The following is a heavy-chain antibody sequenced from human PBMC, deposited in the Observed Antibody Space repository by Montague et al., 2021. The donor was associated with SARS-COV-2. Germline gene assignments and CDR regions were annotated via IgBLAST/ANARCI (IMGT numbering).Heavy chain of an antibody. Sequence: TLSLTCTVSGGSISSGGYYWSWIRQHPGKGLEWIGCIYYSGSTNYNPSLKSRLTISVDTSKNQFSLKLSSVTAADTAVYYCARGEGVMVYVYGMDVWGQGTTVTVSS. V-gene: IGHV4-31*03. CDR3: ARGEGVMVYVYGMDV. CDR1: GGSISSGGYY. CDR2: IYYSGST. J-gene: IGHJ6*02. D-gene: IGHD2-8*01.